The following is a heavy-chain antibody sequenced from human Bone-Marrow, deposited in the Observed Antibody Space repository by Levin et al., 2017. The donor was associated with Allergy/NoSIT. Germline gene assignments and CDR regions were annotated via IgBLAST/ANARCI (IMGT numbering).Heavy chain of an antibody. J-gene: IGHJ6*02. CDR3: ARDSSLWVALVPRLSLTGVCGMDV. V-gene: IGHV1-69*01. CDR1: GGSFNSYA. CDR2: IIPMIGTT. D-gene: IGHD2/OR15-2a*01. Sequence: KISCKTSGGSFNSYAISWVRQAPGQGLQWMGGIIPMIGTTKYAQKFQGRVTITADESTSTAYMELTSLRSDDSAVHYCARDSSLWVALVPRLSLTGVCGMDVWGQGTAVTVSS.